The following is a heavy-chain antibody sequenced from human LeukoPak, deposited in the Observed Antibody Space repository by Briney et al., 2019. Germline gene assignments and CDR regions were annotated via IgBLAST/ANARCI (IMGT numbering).Heavy chain of an antibody. V-gene: IGHV3-30*02. J-gene: IGHJ4*02. Sequence: GGSLRLSCAASGFTFSRYAIHWARQGPGKGLEWVAYIAHHGSNKYYADSVKGRFTISRDNSKRTLYLQMNSLRGDDTAVCYCAKDGSWSCTDWGQGTLVTVSS. CDR2: IAHHGSNK. CDR1: GFTFSRYA. CDR3: AKDGSWSCTD. D-gene: IGHD2-8*02.